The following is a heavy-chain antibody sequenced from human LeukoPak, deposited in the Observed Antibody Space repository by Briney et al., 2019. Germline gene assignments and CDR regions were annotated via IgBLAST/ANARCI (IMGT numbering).Heavy chain of an antibody. D-gene: IGHD3-16*01. CDR3: AKYSWNYAFDP. CDR1: GFTFSSYW. J-gene: IGHJ5*02. V-gene: IGHV3-7*01. CDR2: INKDGSVK. Sequence: GGSLRLSCAASGFTFSSYWMSWVRQAPGKGLEWVANINKDGSVKYYVDSVKGRFTISRDNARNSLSLQMNSLRAEDTAMYYCAKYSWNYAFDPWGQGTLVTVSS.